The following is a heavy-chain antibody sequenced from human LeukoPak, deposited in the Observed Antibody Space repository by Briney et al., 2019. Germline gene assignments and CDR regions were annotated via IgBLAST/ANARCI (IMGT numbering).Heavy chain of an antibody. J-gene: IGHJ6*03. CDR2: IYDSDNT. Sequence: SGTLSLTCTVSGGSISSSRYYWGWIRQPPGKGLEWIGSIYDSDNTYYNPSLKSRVTISIDTSKNQFSLKLSSVSAADTAVYYCARAITIFGVVPHYYYYYCMDVWGKGTTVTVSS. V-gene: IGHV4-39*07. CDR3: ARAITIFGVVPHYYYYYCMDV. CDR1: GGSISSSRYY. D-gene: IGHD3-3*01.